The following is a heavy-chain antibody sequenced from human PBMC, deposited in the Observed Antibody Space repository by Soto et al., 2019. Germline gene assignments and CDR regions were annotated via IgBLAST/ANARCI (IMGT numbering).Heavy chain of an antibody. D-gene: IGHD6-13*01. V-gene: IGHV1-3*01. Sequence: QVQLVQSGAEVKKPGASVKVSCKASGYTFTSYAMHWVRQAPGQRLEWMGWINAGNGNTKYSQKFQGRVTINRDTSASTAYMELSSLRSEDTAVYYCARYRGIAAAGKSWFDPWGQGTLVTVSS. CDR3: ARYRGIAAAGKSWFDP. CDR1: GYTFTSYA. CDR2: INAGNGNT. J-gene: IGHJ5*02.